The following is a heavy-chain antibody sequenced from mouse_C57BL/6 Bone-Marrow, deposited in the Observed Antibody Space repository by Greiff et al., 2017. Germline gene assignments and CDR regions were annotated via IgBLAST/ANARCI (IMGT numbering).Heavy chain of an antibody. D-gene: IGHD3-3*01. V-gene: IGHV1-15*01. Sequence: VQLQQSGAELVRPGASVTLSCKASGYTFTDYEMHWVKQTPVHGLEWIGAIDPETGGTAYNQKFKGKAILTADKSSSTAYMELRSLTSEDSAVYYCTRSGGPHYYAMDYWGQGTSVTVSS. CDR1: GYTFTDYE. J-gene: IGHJ4*01. CDR3: TRSGGPHYYAMDY. CDR2: IDPETGGT.